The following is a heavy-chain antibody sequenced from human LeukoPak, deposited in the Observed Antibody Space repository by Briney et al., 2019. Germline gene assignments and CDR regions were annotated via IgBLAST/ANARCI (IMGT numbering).Heavy chain of an antibody. CDR1: GGSISSYY. V-gene: IGHV4-59*12. J-gene: IGHJ6*02. CDR2: IYYSGST. Sequence: PSETLSLTCTVSGGSISSYYWSWIRQPPGKGLEWIGYIYYSGSTNYNPSLKSRVTISVDTSKNQFSLKLSSVTAADTAVYYCARGHYYDSSGYRPNYYGMDVWGQGTTVTVSS. CDR3: ARGHYYDSSGYRPNYYGMDV. D-gene: IGHD3-22*01.